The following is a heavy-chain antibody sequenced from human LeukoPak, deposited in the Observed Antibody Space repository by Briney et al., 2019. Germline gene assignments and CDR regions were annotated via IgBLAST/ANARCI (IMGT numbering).Heavy chain of an antibody. D-gene: IGHD3-22*01. CDR2: INHSGST. V-gene: IGHV4-34*01. Sequence: SETLSLTCAVYGGSFSGYYWSWIRQPPGKGLEWIGEINHSGSTNYNPSLKSRVTISVDTSKIQFSLKLSSVTAADTAVYYCARGPYYYDSSGYYSDYWGQGTLVTVSS. CDR3: ARGPYYYDSSGYYSDY. CDR1: GGSFSGYY. J-gene: IGHJ4*02.